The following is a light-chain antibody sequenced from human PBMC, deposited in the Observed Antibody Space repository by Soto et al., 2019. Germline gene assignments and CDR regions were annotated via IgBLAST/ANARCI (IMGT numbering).Light chain of an antibody. CDR1: QSVSLS. V-gene: IGKV3-11*01. J-gene: IGKJ1*01. CDR2: DAS. CDR3: QERTGWPPWT. Sequence: EIVLTQSPATLSLSPGGRATLSWRASQSVSLSLAWYQQKPGQAPRLLIYDASKRASGFPARFSGSGSGTDFTLTISSLEPEDFAVYYCQERTGWPPWTFGQGTKVDIK.